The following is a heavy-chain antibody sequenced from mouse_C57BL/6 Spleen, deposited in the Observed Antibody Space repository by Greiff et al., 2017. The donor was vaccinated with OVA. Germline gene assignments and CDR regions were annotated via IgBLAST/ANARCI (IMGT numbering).Heavy chain of an antibody. CDR1: GYTFTGYW. V-gene: IGHV1-9*01. D-gene: IGHD2-4*01. CDR3: ARRGDYDDLYYAMDY. Sequence: QVQLQQSGAELMKPGASVKLSCKATGYTFTGYWIEWVKQRPGHGLEWIGEILPGSGSTNYHEKFKGKATFTADTSSNTAYMQLSSLSTEDSAIYYCARRGDYDDLYYAMDYWGQGTSVTVSS. J-gene: IGHJ4*01. CDR2: ILPGSGST.